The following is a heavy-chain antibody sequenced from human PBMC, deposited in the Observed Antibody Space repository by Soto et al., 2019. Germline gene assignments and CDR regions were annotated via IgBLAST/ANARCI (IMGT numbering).Heavy chain of an antibody. CDR3: ARGPRNNSNGVRYYNY. V-gene: IGHV6-1*01. CDR2: TYYRSKWYN. D-gene: IGHD2-8*01. J-gene: IGHJ4*02. CDR1: GDSVSSNSAA. Sequence: SQTLSLTCAISGDSVSSNSAAWNWIRQSPSRGLEWLGRTYYRSKWYNDYAVSVKSRITINPDTSKNQFSLQLNSVTAADTVLFYCARGPRNNSNGVRYYNYWGQGALVTVSS.